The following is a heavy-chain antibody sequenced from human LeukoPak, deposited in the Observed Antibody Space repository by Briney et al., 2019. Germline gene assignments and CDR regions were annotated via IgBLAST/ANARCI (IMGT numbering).Heavy chain of an antibody. J-gene: IGHJ4*02. Sequence: PSETLSLTCTVSGGSISGYYWSWIRQPPGKGLEWIGEINHSGSTNYNPSLKSRVTISVDTSKNQFSLKLSSVTAADTAVYYCARGRRADRPTTAKTYDYWGQGTLVTVSS. CDR3: ARGRRADRPTTAKTYDY. V-gene: IGHV4-34*01. CDR1: GGSISGYY. D-gene: IGHD1-1*01. CDR2: INHSGST.